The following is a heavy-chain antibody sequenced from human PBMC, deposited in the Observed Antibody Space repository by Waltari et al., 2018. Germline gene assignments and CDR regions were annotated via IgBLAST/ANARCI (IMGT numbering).Heavy chain of an antibody. CDR3: ARDYCDRTNCHGMDV. CDR1: AFTFSTYA. V-gene: IGHV3-30*04. Sequence: QVQLVESGGGVVQPGRSLRLSCAASAFTFSTYAMHWVRQAPGKGLEWVAVVSYNARNIYYVDSVKGRFTVSRDNSKKTLYLQMNGLRAEDTAVYYCARDYCDRTNCHGMDVWGQGTTVIVSS. J-gene: IGHJ6*02. CDR2: VSYNARNI. D-gene: IGHD3-22*01.